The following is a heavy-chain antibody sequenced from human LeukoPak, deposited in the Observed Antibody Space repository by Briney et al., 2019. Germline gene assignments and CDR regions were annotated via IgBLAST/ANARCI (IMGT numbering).Heavy chain of an antibody. Sequence: SETLSLTCSVSAYSISSGYYWGWIRQPPGKGLEWIGSIIYHGVSTYYNPSLKSRVTISVDTSENQFSLKLTSMTAADTAVYYCAREAVSGSGSYYTDYWGQGTLVTVSS. CDR1: AYSISSGYY. CDR2: IIYHGVST. D-gene: IGHD3-10*01. J-gene: IGHJ4*02. V-gene: IGHV4-38-2*02. CDR3: AREAVSGSGSYYTDY.